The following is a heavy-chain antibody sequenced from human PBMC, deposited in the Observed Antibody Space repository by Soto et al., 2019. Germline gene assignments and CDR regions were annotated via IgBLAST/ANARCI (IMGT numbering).Heavy chain of an antibody. J-gene: IGHJ5*02. CDR3: ARDGDVGATTWFDP. CDR1: GGSISSYY. V-gene: IGHV4-59*01. D-gene: IGHD1-26*01. Sequence: QVQLQESGPGLVKPSETLSLTCTVSGGSISSYYWSWIRQPPGKGLEWIGYIYYSGSTNYNPSLKSRVTISVDTSKNQFSLKLSSVTAADTAVYYCARDGDVGATTWFDPWGQGTLVTVSS. CDR2: IYYSGST.